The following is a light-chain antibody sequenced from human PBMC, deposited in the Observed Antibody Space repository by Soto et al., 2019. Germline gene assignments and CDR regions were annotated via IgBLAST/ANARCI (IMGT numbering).Light chain of an antibody. CDR2: GAS. CDR3: KQYGSSPRT. V-gene: IGKV3-20*01. CDR1: QSVSSSY. Sequence: EIVLTQSPGTLSLSPGERATLSCRASQSVSSSYLAWYQQKPGQAPRLLIYGASSRATGITDRFSGSGSGTDFTLTISRLEPEDFAVYYCKQYGSSPRTFGQGTRLEIK. J-gene: IGKJ5*01.